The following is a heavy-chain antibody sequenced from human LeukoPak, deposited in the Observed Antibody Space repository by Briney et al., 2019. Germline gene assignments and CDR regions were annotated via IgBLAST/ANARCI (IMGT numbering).Heavy chain of an antibody. J-gene: IGHJ6*02. Sequence: GGSLRLSCAASGFTFSSYSMNWVRQAPGKGLEWVSYISSSSSTIYYADSVKGRFTISRDNAKNSLYLQMNSLRAEDTAVYYCARTPDSSGYYYLYYYYYYGMDVWGQGTTVTVSS. CDR1: GFTFSSYS. CDR3: ARTPDSSGYYYLYYYYYYGMDV. V-gene: IGHV3-48*01. D-gene: IGHD3-22*01. CDR2: ISSSSSTI.